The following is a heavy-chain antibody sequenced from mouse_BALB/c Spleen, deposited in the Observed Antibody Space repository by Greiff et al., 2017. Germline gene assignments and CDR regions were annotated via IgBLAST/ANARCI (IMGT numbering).Heavy chain of an antibody. Sequence: VQLQQSGAELVRPWSSVKISCKASGYAFSSYWMNWVKQRPGQGLEWIGQIYPGDGDTNYNGKFKGKATLTADKSSSTAYMQLSSLTSEDSAVYICERCSSTYYFDYWGQGTTLTVSS. CDR2: IYPGDGDT. J-gene: IGHJ2*01. CDR3: ERCSSTYYFDY. CDR1: GYAFSSYW. D-gene: IGHD1-1*01. V-gene: IGHV1-80*01.